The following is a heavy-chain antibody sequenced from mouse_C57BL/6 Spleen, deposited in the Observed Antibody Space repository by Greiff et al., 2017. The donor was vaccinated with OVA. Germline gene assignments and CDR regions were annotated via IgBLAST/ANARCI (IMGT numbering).Heavy chain of an antibody. CDR2: ISDGGSYT. D-gene: IGHD2-1*01. Sequence: EVQVVESGGGLVKPGGSLKLSCAASGFTFSSYAMSWVRQTPEKRLEWVATISDGGSYTYYPDNVKGRFTISRDNAKNNLYLQMSHLKSEDTAMYYCARGLYGNYGGYYFDYWGQGTTLTVSS. CDR1: GFTFSSYA. V-gene: IGHV5-4*01. CDR3: ARGLYGNYGGYYFDY. J-gene: IGHJ2*01.